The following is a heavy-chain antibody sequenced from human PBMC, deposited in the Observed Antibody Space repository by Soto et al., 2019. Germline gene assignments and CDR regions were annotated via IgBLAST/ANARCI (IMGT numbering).Heavy chain of an antibody. CDR2: IYYSGTT. CDR3: ARREIQGPMDY. D-gene: IGHD1-26*01. V-gene: IGHV4-28*01. Sequence: ASETLSLTCAVSGYSISRSNWWGWIRQPPGKGLEWIGYIYYSGTTYYNPSLKSRVTMSVDTSKNQFSLKLTSVTAVDTAVYYCARREIQGPMDYWGQGTLVTSPQ. J-gene: IGHJ4*02. CDR1: GYSISRSNW.